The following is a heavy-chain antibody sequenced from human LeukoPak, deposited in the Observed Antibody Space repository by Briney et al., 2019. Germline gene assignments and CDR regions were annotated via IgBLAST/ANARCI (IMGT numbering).Heavy chain of an antibody. CDR2: ISSSSRTI. Sequence: PGGSLRLSCAASGFIFGSYNMNWVRQAPGKGLEWISYISSSSRTIFYADSVKGRFTVSRDNVKNFLYLQMHSLRDEDTAVYYCAKDLVRGVIISRFDYWGQGTLVTVSS. J-gene: IGHJ4*02. V-gene: IGHV3-48*02. D-gene: IGHD3-10*01. CDR1: GFIFGSYN. CDR3: AKDLVRGVIISRFDY.